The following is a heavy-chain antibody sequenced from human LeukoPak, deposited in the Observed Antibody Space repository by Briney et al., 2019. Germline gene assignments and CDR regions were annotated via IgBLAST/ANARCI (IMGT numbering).Heavy chain of an antibody. CDR3: ARAQTYCSGVTCYSDS. J-gene: IGHJ4*02. CDR2: INPNSGGI. Sequence: ASVKVSCKASGYXFTGYYMHWVRQAPGQGLEWMGWINPNSGGIKYAQKFQGRVTMTRDTSISTAYMELSRLISDDTAVYYCARAQTYCSGVTCYSDSWGQGTLVTVSS. D-gene: IGHD2-15*01. CDR1: GYXFTGYY. V-gene: IGHV1-2*02.